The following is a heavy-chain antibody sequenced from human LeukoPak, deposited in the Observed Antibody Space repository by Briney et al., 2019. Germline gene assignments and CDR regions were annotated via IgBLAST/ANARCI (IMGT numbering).Heavy chain of an antibody. CDR1: GFSFTTYW. Sequence: GGSLRLSCAASGFSFTTYWMSWVRQAPGKGLEWVANIKEDGSEKYYVDSMKGRFTISRDNAKNSLYLQMNSLRAEDTALYYCARMVGSSYYYYYMDVWGKGTTVTVSS. CDR3: ARMVGSSYYYYYMDV. D-gene: IGHD1-26*01. CDR2: IKEDGSEK. V-gene: IGHV3-7*03. J-gene: IGHJ6*03.